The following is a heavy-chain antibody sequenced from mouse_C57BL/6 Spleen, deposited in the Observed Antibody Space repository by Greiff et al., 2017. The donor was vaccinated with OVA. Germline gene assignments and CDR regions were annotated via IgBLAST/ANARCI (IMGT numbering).Heavy chain of an antibody. CDR1: GFTFSDYY. D-gene: IGHD2-3*01. CDR2: INYDGSST. Sequence: EVNLVESEGGLVQPGSSMKLSCTASGFTFSDYYMAWVRQVPEKGLEWVANINYDGSSTYYLDSLKSRFIISRDNAKNILYLQMSSLKSEDTATYYCARGDDGYAWFAYWGQGTLVTVSA. CDR3: ARGDDGYAWFAY. V-gene: IGHV5-16*01. J-gene: IGHJ3*01.